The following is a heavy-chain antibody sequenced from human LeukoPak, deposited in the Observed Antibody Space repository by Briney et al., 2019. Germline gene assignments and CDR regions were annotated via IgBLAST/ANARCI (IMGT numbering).Heavy chain of an antibody. Sequence: ASVKVSCKASGYTFTSYGISWVRQAPGQGLEWMGWISAYNGNTNYAQKLQGRVTMTTDTSTSTAYMELRSLRSDDTAVYYCARDLEEYCSSTSCYAGPDVFDIWGQGTMVTVSS. CDR1: GYTFTSYG. J-gene: IGHJ3*02. CDR3: ARDLEEYCSSTSCYAGPDVFDI. CDR2: ISAYNGNT. V-gene: IGHV1-18*04. D-gene: IGHD2-2*01.